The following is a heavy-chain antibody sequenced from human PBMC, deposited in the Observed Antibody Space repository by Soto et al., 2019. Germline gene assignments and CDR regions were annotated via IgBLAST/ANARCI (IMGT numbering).Heavy chain of an antibody. V-gene: IGHV1-69*01. D-gene: IGHD3-22*01. Sequence: QVHLVQSGAEVKKPGSSVKVSCKASGGTFSSYAISWVRQAPGQGLEWMGGIIPIFGTANYAQKFQGRVTITADESTSTAYMELSSLRSEDTAVYYCAAGYYDSSGYYYVRGTVFDPWGQGTLVTVSS. J-gene: IGHJ5*02. CDR2: IIPIFGTA. CDR1: GGTFSSYA. CDR3: AAGYYDSSGYYYVRGTVFDP.